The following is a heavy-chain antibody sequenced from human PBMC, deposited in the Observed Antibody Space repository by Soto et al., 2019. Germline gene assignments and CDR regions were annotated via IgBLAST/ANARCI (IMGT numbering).Heavy chain of an antibody. CDR3: ARAWGTTVTTSPSYYYYGMDV. V-gene: IGHV1-18*01. Sequence: GASVKVSCKASGYTFTSYGISWVRQAPGKGLEWMGWISAYNGNTNYAQKLQGRVTMTTDTSTSTAYMELRSLRSDDTAVYYCARAWGTTVTTSPSYYYYGMDVWGQGTTVTVSS. D-gene: IGHD4-4*01. J-gene: IGHJ6*02. CDR1: GYTFTSYG. CDR2: ISAYNGNT.